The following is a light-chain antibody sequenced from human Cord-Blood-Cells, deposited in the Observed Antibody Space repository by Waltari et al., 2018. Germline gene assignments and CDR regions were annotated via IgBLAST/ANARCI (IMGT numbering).Light chain of an antibody. Sequence: EIVVTQSPATLSVSPGERATLSCRASQSVSSNLAWYQQKPGQAPRLLIYGASTRATGIPARFSGSGSGTEFTLTISSLQSEDFAVYYCQQYNNWPPGFTFGPGTKVDIK. J-gene: IGKJ3*01. V-gene: IGKV3D-15*01. CDR3: QQYNNWPPGFT. CDR1: QSVSSN. CDR2: GAS.